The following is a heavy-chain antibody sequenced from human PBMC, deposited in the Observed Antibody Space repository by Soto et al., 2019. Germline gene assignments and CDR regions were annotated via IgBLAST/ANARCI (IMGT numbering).Heavy chain of an antibody. J-gene: IGHJ4*02. CDR1: GGSISSYY. CDR2: IYYSGST. V-gene: IGHV4-59*01. Sequence: SETLSLTCTVSGGSISSYYWSWIRQPPGKGLEWIGYIYYSGSTNYNPSLKSRVTISVDTSKNQFSLKLSSVTAADTAVYYCARESDDYGGNSAFDYWGQGTLVTVSS. CDR3: ARESDDYGGNSAFDY. D-gene: IGHD4-17*01.